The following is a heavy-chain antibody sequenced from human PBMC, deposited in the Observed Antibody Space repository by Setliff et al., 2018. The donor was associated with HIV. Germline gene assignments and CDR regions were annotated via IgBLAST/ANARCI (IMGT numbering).Heavy chain of an antibody. J-gene: IGHJ4*02. D-gene: IGHD3-22*01. Sequence: SVKVSCKSSGDTFTGYTTTWVRQAPGQGLEWMGRIIPMFSIPNYAQKFQGRVTITADKSTSTAYMELSSLRSEDTAVYYCARIGPDSSGYLRPGTDYWGQGTLVTVSS. CDR2: IIPMFSIP. CDR1: GDTFTGYT. CDR3: ARIGPDSSGYLRPGTDY. V-gene: IGHV1-69*02.